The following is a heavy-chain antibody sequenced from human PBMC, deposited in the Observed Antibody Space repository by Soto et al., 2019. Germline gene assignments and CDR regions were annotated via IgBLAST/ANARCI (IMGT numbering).Heavy chain of an antibody. V-gene: IGHV1-18*01. Sequence: ASVKVSCKASGYTFTSYGISWVRQAPGQGLEWMGWISAYNGNTNYAQKLQGRVTTTTDTSTSTAYMELRSLRSDDTAVYYCAQSSGWLYYYYYGMDVWGQGTTVTVSS. CDR3: AQSSGWLYYYYYGMDV. CDR1: GYTFTSYG. CDR2: ISAYNGNT. D-gene: IGHD6-19*01. J-gene: IGHJ6*02.